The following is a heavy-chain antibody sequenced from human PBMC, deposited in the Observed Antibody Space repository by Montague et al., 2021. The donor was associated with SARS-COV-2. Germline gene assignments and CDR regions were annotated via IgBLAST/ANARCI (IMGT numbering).Heavy chain of an antibody. D-gene: IGHD1-7*01. CDR2: DYYSGST. CDR3: ARHRVASGWNYFDP. J-gene: IGHJ5*02. CDR1: GVSISGYTYF. V-gene: IGHV4-39*01. Sequence: SETLSLTCTVSGVSISGYTYFWGWIRQRPGQGLEWIANDYYSGSTYYNPSLKSRVTISVDTSKNQSSLQVSAVTAADSAIYYCARHRVASGWNYFDPWGRGTLVTVSS.